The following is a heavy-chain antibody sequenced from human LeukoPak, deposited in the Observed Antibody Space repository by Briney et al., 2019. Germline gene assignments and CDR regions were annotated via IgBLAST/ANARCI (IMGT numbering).Heavy chain of an antibody. CDR3: ARGRYNWNDGDATHFDY. CDR2: IYTSGST. D-gene: IGHD1-1*01. CDR1: GGSISSYY. J-gene: IGHJ4*02. Sequence: SETLSLTCTVSGGSISSYYWSWIRQPAGKGLEWIGRIYTSGSTNYNPSLKSRVTMSVDTSKNQFSLKLSSVTAADTAVYYCARGRYNWNDGDATHFDYWGQGTLVTVSS. V-gene: IGHV4-4*07.